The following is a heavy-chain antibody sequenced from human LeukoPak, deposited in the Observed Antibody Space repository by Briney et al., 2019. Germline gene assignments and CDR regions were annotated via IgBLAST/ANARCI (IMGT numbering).Heavy chain of an antibody. D-gene: IGHD6-13*01. CDR2: ISAYNGNT. V-gene: IGHV1-18*01. CDR3: ARLYSSSWLGVLGYYYGMDV. Sequence: ASVKVSCKASGYTFTSYGMSWVRQAPGQGLEWMGWISAYNGNTNYAQKLQGRVTMTTDTSTSTAYMELRSLRSDDTAVYYCARLYSSSWLGVLGYYYGMDVWGQGTTVTVSS. CDR1: GYTFTSYG. J-gene: IGHJ6*02.